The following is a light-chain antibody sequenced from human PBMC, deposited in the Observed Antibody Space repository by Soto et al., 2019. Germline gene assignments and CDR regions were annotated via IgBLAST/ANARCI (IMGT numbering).Light chain of an antibody. J-gene: IGKJ1*01. V-gene: IGKV3-15*01. CDR1: QSISDT. CDR3: QQYDNLPWT. Sequence: EIVMTQSPATLSVSPGGRSTLSCRASQSISDTLAWYQQKPGQAPRLLIHGASTRATGFPARFSGSGSGTDFTLTISSLQSEDFAVYYCQQYDNLPWTFGQGTKVEIK. CDR2: GAS.